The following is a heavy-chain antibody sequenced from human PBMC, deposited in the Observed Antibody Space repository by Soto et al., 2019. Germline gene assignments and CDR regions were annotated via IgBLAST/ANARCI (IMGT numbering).Heavy chain of an antibody. D-gene: IGHD3-10*02. Sequence: QVQLVESGGGVVQPGGSLRLSCVASGFDFGSYGMQWVRRAPGKGLGWMPVIWYDGSTAYYADSVKGRFTISRDNSKNTLFLHLNSLTAEDTAVYFCVRAGVRGFFVPVFYGLDVWGNGTTVTVSS. J-gene: IGHJ6*04. CDR3: VRAGVRGFFVPVFYGLDV. CDR2: IWYDGSTA. CDR1: GFDFGSYG. V-gene: IGHV3-33*01.